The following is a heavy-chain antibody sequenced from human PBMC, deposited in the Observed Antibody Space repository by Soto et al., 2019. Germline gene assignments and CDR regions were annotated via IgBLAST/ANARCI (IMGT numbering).Heavy chain of an antibody. D-gene: IGHD2-15*01. CDR3: ARGQEVGAHFFDS. CDR2: IGTAGDT. Sequence: WGSLRLSCEASGFTFSGFDIHFFRQPTLKGLEWVSTIGTAGDTYYAVSVKGRFTISRDNAKNSLSLQMNSLRAGDTAVYFCARGQEVGAHFFDSWGQGTQVTVSS. CDR1: GFTFSGFD. V-gene: IGHV3-13*01. J-gene: IGHJ4*02.